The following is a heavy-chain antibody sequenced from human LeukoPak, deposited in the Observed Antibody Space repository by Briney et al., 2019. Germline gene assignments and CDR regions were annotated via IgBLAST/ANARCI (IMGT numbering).Heavy chain of an antibody. J-gene: IGHJ6*02. Sequence: GESLKISCKGSGYSFSSYWIGWVRQMPGKGLEWMGIIFPGDSDTRYSPSFQGHVTISADKSISTAYTQWNSLKASDTAMYFCARRNDYYGLDVWGQGTTVTVSS. CDR1: GYSFSSYW. D-gene: IGHD2-8*01. CDR2: IFPGDSDT. CDR3: ARRNDYYGLDV. V-gene: IGHV5-51*01.